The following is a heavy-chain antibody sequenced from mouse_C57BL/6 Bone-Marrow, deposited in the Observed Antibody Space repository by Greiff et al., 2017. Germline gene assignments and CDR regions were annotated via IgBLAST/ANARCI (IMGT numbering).Heavy chain of an antibody. D-gene: IGHD1-1*01. J-gene: IGHJ1*03. CDR1: GYTFTSYW. CDR2: INPSSGYT. V-gene: IGHV1-7*01. Sequence: QVHVKQPGAELAKPGASVKMSCKASGYTFTSYWMHWVKQRPGQGLEWIGYINPSSGYTKYNQKFKDKATLTADTSSSTAYMQLSNLTYEDSTVYYCAVSDYYGSSYGWYFDVWGTGTTVTVSS. CDR3: AVSDYYGSSYGWYFDV.